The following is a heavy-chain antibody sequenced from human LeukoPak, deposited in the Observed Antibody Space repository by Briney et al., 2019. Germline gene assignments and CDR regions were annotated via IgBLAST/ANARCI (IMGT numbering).Heavy chain of an antibody. CDR1: XXSYX. CDR3: ARPGGYSSSPEGIAVAEGAGYFDY. J-gene: IGHJ4*02. V-gene: IGHV3-33*01. D-gene: IGHD6-13*01. CDR2: XXXXGXXX. Sequence: XXSYXMHWVRQAPGXGLEGVXXXXXXGXXXXYADSVKGRFTISRDNSKNTLYLQMNSLRAEDTAVYYCARPGGYSSSPEGIAVAEGAGYFDYWGQGTLVTVSS.